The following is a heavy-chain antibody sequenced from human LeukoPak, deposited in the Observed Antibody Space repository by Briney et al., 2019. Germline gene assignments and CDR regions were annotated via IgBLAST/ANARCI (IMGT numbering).Heavy chain of an antibody. CDR1: GFTFSSYS. D-gene: IGHD2-8*01. CDR3: ARVDVLMVYAYPRYMDV. J-gene: IGHJ6*03. V-gene: IGHV3-21*01. CDR2: ISSSSSYI. Sequence: PGGSLRLSCAASGFTFSSYSMNWVRQAPGKGLEWVSSISSSSSYIYYADSVKGRFTISRDNAKNSLYLQMNSLRAEDTAVYYCARVDVLMVYAYPRYMDVWGKGTTVTASS.